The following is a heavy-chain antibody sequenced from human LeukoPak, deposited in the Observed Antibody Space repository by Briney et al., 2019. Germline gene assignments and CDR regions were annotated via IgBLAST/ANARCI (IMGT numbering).Heavy chain of an antibody. V-gene: IGHV1-2*02. CDR2: INPNSGGT. CDR1: GYTFTGYY. CDR3: ASLQRGITVVRGVSSIHDY. D-gene: IGHD3-10*01. J-gene: IGHJ4*02. Sequence: ASVKVSCKASGYTFTGYYMHWVRQAPGQGLEWMGWINPNSGGTNYAQKFQGRVTMTRDTSISTAYMELSRLRSDDTAVYYCASLQRGITVVRGVSSIHDYWGQGTLVTVSS.